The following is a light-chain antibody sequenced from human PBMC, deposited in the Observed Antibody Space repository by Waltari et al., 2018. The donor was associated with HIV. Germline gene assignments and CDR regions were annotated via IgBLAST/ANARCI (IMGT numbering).Light chain of an antibody. J-gene: IGKJ3*01. CDR3: QQYSVDFYT. CDR1: QTISGW. Sequence: DIRMTQSPSTLSASVGDRVTIPCRASQTISGWLAWYQQRPGKATRLLIHSGSNLACGVSPIFSGGGSGTEFSLTIAGLQPDDFATYYCQQYSVDFYTFGQGTKV. CDR2: SGS. V-gene: IGKV1-5*03.